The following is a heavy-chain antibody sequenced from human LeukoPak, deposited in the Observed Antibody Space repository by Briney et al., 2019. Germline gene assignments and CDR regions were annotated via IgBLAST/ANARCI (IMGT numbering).Heavy chain of an antibody. CDR2: IYYSGST. CDR3: ARGGYCSGGSCYPLLNY. D-gene: IGHD2-15*01. CDR1: GGSISSYY. Sequence: SETLSLTCTVSGGSISSYYWSWIRQPPGKGLEWIGYIYYSGSTNYNPSLKSRVTISVDTSKNQFSLKLRSVTAADTAVYYCARGGYCSGGSCYPLLNYWGQGTLVTVSS. V-gene: IGHV4-59*01. J-gene: IGHJ4*02.